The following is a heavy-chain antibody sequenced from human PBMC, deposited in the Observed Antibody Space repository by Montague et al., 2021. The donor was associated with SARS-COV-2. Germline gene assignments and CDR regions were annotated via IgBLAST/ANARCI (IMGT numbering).Heavy chain of an antibody. CDR1: GGSVRSDDYY. D-gene: IGHD2-15*01. Sequence: SETLSLTCTVSGGSVRSDDYYWGWIRQTPGKGLEWIAEVNHRGDTDYNPSLKSRVTISVDTSSNQISLILNSITAADTAVYYCARGTEVACEVLYSWGQGTPVTVSS. J-gene: IGHJ4*02. CDR2: VNHRGDT. CDR3: ARGTEVACEVLYS. V-gene: IGHV4-39*07.